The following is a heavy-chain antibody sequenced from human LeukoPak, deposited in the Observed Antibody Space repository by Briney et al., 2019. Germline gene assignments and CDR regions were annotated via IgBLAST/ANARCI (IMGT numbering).Heavy chain of an antibody. J-gene: IGHJ6*04. CDR2: TRNKANSYTT. CDR3: ARGVIVVVPAAMDYYYYGMDV. V-gene: IGHV3-72*01. D-gene: IGHD2-2*01. CDR1: GFTFSDHY. Sequence: PGGSLRLSCAASGFTFSDHYMDWVRQAPGKGLEWVGRTRNKANSYTTEYAASVKGRFTISRDDSKNSLYLQMNSLKTEDTAVYYCARGVIVVVPAAMDYYYYGMDVWGKGTTVTVSS.